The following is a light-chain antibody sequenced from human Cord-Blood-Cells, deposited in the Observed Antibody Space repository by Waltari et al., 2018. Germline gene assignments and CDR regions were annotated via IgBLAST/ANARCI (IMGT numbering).Light chain of an antibody. J-gene: IGKJ4*01. CDR3: QQYDNLPLT. CDR2: DAS. V-gene: IGKV1-33*01. Sequence: DIQMTQSPSSLSASVVDIVAITCQASQDISNYLNWYQQKPGKAPKLLIYDASNLETGVPSRFSGSGSGTDFTFTISSLQPEDIATYYCQQYDNLPLTFGGGTKVEIK. CDR1: QDISNY.